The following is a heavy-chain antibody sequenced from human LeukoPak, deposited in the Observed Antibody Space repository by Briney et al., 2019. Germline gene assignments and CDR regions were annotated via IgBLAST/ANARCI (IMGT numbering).Heavy chain of an antibody. CDR3: ASTLGYCSGGSCSDY. CDR2: MNPNRGNT. Sequence: GASVKVSCKASGYTFTSHDINWVRQATGQGVEWIGWMNPNRGNTGYAQKFQGIVTMTRNPSISPAYMELSSLRSEDTAVYYCASTLGYCSGGSCSDYWGQGTLVTVSS. J-gene: IGHJ4*02. V-gene: IGHV1-8*01. D-gene: IGHD2-15*01. CDR1: GYTFTSHD.